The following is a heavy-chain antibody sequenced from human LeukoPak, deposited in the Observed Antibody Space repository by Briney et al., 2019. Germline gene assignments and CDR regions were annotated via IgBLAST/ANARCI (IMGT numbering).Heavy chain of an antibody. V-gene: IGHV4-59*01. CDR3: ATTESGYDLFFDY. CDR1: GGSISSYY. Sequence: PETLSLTCTVSGGSISSYYWSWIRQPPGKGLEWIGYIYYSGSTNYNPSLKSRVTISVDTSKNQFSLKLSSVTAADTAVYYCATTESGYDLFFDYWGQGTLVTVSS. D-gene: IGHD5-12*01. CDR2: IYYSGST. J-gene: IGHJ4*02.